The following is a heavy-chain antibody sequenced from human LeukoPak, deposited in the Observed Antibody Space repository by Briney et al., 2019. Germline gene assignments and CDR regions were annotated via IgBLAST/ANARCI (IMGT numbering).Heavy chain of an antibody. CDR2: IYSGGST. D-gene: IGHD6-13*01. CDR3: ARAFREYSSSIRFDY. Sequence: SGGSLCFSCAASGFTVSSNYMRRLGQAQGKGLVGFSVIYSGGSTYSADSVKGRFTISRDNSKNTLYLQMNSLRAEDTAVYYCARAFREYSSSIRFDYWGQGTLVTVSS. V-gene: IGHV3-66*02. J-gene: IGHJ4*02. CDR1: GFTVSSNY.